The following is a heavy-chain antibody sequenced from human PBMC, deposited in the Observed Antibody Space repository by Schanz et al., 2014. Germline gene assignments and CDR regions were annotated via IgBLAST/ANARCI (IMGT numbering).Heavy chain of an antibody. CDR2: ISAYNGNM. CDR3: ARRAYSRSSVGNFDY. V-gene: IGHV1-18*04. CDR1: GYSFNLFG. J-gene: IGHJ4*02. D-gene: IGHD6-6*01. Sequence: QVQLVQSGAEVQKPGASVMLSCKTSGYSFNLFGVSWVRQAPGQGLEWMGWISAYNGNMNYAPKFQGRVTMTTDTSTSTAYMELRNLRSDDTAVYYCARRAYSRSSVGNFDYWGLGTLVAVSS.